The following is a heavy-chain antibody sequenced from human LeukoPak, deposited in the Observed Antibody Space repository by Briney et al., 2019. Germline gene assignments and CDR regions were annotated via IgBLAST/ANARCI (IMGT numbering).Heavy chain of an antibody. J-gene: IGHJ4*02. CDR3: ARIAAAGAI. CDR2: INPNGGGT. CDR1: GYTFTGYY. V-gene: IGHV1-2*02. Sequence: ASVKVSCKASGYTFTGYYLHWVRQAPGQGLEWMGWINPNGGGTNSAQKFQGRVTITTDESTSTAYMELSSLRSEDTAVYYCARIAAAGAIWGQGTLVTVSS. D-gene: IGHD6-13*01.